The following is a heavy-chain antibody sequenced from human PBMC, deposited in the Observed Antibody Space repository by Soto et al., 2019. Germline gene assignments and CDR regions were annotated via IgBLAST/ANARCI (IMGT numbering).Heavy chain of an antibody. V-gene: IGHV1-18*01. CDR3: TTDLTDILPWDV. Sequence: ASVKVSCKTSGYTFTNYGISWVRQAPGQGLEWMGGSFNGVTNYAQNLQGRVTMTTDTSTTTAYMELRSLRSDDTAVYYCTTDLTDILPWDVWGQGTTVTVSS. CDR2: SFNGVT. D-gene: IGHD3-9*01. J-gene: IGHJ6*02. CDR1: GYTFTNYG.